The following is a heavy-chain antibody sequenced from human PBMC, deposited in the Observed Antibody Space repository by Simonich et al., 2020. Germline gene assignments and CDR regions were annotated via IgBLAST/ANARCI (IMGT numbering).Heavy chain of an antibody. CDR1: GGSISSYY. J-gene: IGHJ2*01. CDR3: ARGISSGWYWYFDL. V-gene: IGHV4-59*01. Sequence: QVQLQESGPGLVKPSETLSLTCTVSGGSISSYYWRWIRQPPGKGLEWIGNIYYSGSTNYNPPLESRVTISVDASKNQFSLKLSSGTAADTAVYYCARGISSGWYWYFDLWGRGTLVTVSS. CDR2: IYYSGST. D-gene: IGHD6-19*01.